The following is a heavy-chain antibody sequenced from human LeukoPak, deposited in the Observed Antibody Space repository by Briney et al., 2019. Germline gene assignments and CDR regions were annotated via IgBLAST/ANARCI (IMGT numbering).Heavy chain of an antibody. J-gene: IGHJ5*02. V-gene: IGHV3-11*01. CDR1: GFSVSDYC. CDR3: ARGTYYSGSGPGNWFDP. Sequence: GGSLRLSCTASGFSVSDYCMNWIRQSPGKGLEWVSHITRKDAIEYADSVRGRFTISRDNANNLLYLQMDSLRPEDTAVYYCARGTYYSGSGPGNWFDPWGHGTLVTVSS. CDR2: ITRKDAI. D-gene: IGHD3-10*01.